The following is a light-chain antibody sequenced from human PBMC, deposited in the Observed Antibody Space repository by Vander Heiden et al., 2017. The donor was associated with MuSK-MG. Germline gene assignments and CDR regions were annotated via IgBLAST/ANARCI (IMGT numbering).Light chain of an antibody. Sequence: EIVLTQSPATLSLSPGERATLSCRASQSVSRYLAWYQQKPGQAPRLLIYDASNRATGIPARFSGSGSGTDFTLTISSLEPEDFAVYYCQQRANWPLNCGGGTKVEIK. J-gene: IGKJ4*01. CDR1: QSVSRY. V-gene: IGKV3-11*01. CDR3: QQRANWPLN. CDR2: DAS.